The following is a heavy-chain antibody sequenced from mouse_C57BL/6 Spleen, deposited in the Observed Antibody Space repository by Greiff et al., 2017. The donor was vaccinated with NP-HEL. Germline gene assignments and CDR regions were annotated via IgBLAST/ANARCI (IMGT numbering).Heavy chain of an antibody. V-gene: IGHV5-12*01. CDR3: ARHPTGYGSSYGYFDV. D-gene: IGHD1-1*01. CDR1: GFTFSDYY. Sequence: EVKLMESGGGLVQPGGSLKLSRAASGFTFSDYYMYWVRQTPEKRLEWVAYISNGGGSTYYPDTVKGRFTISRDNAKNTLYLQMSRLKSEDTAMYYCARHPTGYGSSYGYFDVWGTGTTVTVSS. CDR2: ISNGGGST. J-gene: IGHJ1*03.